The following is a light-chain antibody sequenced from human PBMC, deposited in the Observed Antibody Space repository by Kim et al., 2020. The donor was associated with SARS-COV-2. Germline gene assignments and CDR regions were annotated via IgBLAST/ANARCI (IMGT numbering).Light chain of an antibody. CDR1: SLRSYY. V-gene: IGLV3-19*01. CDR2: GKN. CDR3: NSRDSSGNHVV. J-gene: IGLJ2*01. Sequence: AMGQEVRNTGQGDSLRSYYASWYQQKPGQAPVLVIYGKNNRPSGIPDRFSGSSSGNTASLTITGAQAEDEADYYCNSRDSSGNHVVFGGGTQLTVL.